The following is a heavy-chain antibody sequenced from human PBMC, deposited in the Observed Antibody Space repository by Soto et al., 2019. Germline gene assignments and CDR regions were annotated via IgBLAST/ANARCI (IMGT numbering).Heavy chain of an antibody. D-gene: IGHD6-6*01. CDR1: GYTFSSYG. V-gene: IGHV1-18*01. CDR3: SREGLQVHSRSCQPSSSGMDL. CDR2: ISAYNGNT. Sequence: QVQLVQSGAEVKKPGASVKVSCKASGYTFSSYGISWVRQAPGQGLEWMGWISAYNGNTNYAQKLKGRGTMTTDTSTNTAYMDLRNPRPDDTAVYYFSREGLQVHSRSCQPSSSGMDLWGQGTTVPVSS. J-gene: IGHJ6*02.